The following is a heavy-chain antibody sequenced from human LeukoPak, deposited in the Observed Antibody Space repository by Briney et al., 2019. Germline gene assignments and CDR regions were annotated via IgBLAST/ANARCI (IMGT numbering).Heavy chain of an antibody. Sequence: ASVKVSCKISGHALSDLSIHWVRQAPGRGPEWMGGFDPEVGDKMHAQKFQGRVTMTEDTSTDTAYMELNSLRSEDTAVYYCATDSDPWGPAAGTIDYWGQGTLVTVSS. J-gene: IGHJ4*02. D-gene: IGHD6-13*01. V-gene: IGHV1-24*01. CDR3: ATDSDPWGPAAGTIDY. CDR1: GHALSDLS. CDR2: FDPEVGDK.